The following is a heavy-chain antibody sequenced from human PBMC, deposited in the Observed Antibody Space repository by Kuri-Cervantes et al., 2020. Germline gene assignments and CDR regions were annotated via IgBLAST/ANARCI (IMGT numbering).Heavy chain of an antibody. J-gene: IGHJ3*02. V-gene: IGHV3-11*01. CDR2: ISNTGGAI. D-gene: IGHD6-19*01. CDR3: ASSRRRGSGWSSAFDI. Sequence: GESLKISCPASGFTFSDYYMSWICQAPGKGLEWVSYISNTGGAIYYADSVKGRFTISRDNAKNSLHMQMNSLRAEDTAVYYCASSRRRGSGWSSAFDIWVQGTMVTVSS. CDR1: GFTFSDYY.